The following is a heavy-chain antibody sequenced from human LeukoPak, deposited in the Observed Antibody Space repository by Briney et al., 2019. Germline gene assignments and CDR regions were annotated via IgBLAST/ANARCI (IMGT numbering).Heavy chain of an antibody. V-gene: IGHV1-2*02. CDR2: INPNSGGT. J-gene: IGHJ4*02. CDR1: GYTFTCYC. D-gene: IGHD2-21*02. CDR3: ARGAFVVVTAIDY. Sequence: ASVKVSCKASGYTFTCYCMHWVRQAPGQGLEWMGWINPNSGGTNYAQKFQGRVTMTRDTSISTAYMELSRLRSDDTAVYYCARGAFVVVTAIDYWGQGTLVTVSS.